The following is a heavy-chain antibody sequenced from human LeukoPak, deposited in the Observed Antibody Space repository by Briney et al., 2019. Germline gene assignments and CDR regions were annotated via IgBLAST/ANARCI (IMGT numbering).Heavy chain of an antibody. D-gene: IGHD1-1*01. V-gene: IGHV4-39*07. CDR1: GGSISSSSYY. J-gene: IGHJ5*02. Sequence: SETLSLTCTVSGGSISSSSYYWGWIRQPPGKGLEWIGSIYYSGSTYYNPSLKSRVTISVDTSKNQFSLKLSSVTAADTAVYYCARDRRTLDWNDGGSWFDPWGQGTLVTVSS. CDR2: IYYSGST. CDR3: ARDRRTLDWNDGGSWFDP.